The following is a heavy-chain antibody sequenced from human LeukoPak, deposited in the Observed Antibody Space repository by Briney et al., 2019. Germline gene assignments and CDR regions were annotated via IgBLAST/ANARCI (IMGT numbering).Heavy chain of an antibody. V-gene: IGHV1-69*06. Sequence: ASVKVSCKAYGGTFSSYAISWVRQAPGQGLEWMGGIIPIFGTANYAQKFQGGVTITADKSTSTASMELSSLRSEDTAVYYCARVENYYYMDVWGKGTTVTVSS. CDR2: IIPIFGTA. J-gene: IGHJ6*03. CDR3: ARVENYYYMDV. CDR1: GGTFSSYA.